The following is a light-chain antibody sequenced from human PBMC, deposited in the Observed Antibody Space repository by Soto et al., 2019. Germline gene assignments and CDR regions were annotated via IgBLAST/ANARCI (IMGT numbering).Light chain of an antibody. Sequence: QSALTQPASVSGSPGQAITISCTGTSSDVGGYYFVSWYQHHPGKDPKLMIFDVSKRLSGVSNRFSGSKSGNTAFLTISGLQGEDEVDYYCSLYTSSRVVFGVGTTLTVL. CDR1: SSDVGGYYF. J-gene: IGLJ2*01. CDR2: DVS. CDR3: SLYTSSRVV. V-gene: IGLV2-14*03.